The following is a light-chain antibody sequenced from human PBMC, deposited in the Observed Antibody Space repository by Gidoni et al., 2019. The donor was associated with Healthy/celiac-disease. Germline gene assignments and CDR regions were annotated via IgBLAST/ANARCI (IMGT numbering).Light chain of an antibody. CDR2: QDS. Sequence: SYELTQPPSVSVSPGQTASITCYGDKLGDKYACLYQQKPGQSPVLVIYQDSKRPSGIPDRFSVSNSGNTATLTISGTQAMDEADYYVQAWDSSCVVFGGGTKLTVL. J-gene: IGLJ2*01. CDR1: KLGDKY. V-gene: IGLV3-1*01. CDR3: QAWDSSCVV.